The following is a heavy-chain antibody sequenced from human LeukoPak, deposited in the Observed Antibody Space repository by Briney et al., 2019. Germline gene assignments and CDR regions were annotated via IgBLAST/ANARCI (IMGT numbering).Heavy chain of an antibody. Sequence: GGSLRLSCAASGFTFSSYAMSWVRQAPGKGLEWVSVISGSGGSTYYADSVKGRFTISRDNSKNTLYLQMNSLRAEDTAVYYCAKGFVDYDFWSGYPQNWFDPWGQGTLVTVSS. J-gene: IGHJ5*02. CDR3: AKGFVDYDFWSGYPQNWFDP. CDR1: GFTFSSYA. D-gene: IGHD3-3*01. CDR2: ISGSGGST. V-gene: IGHV3-23*01.